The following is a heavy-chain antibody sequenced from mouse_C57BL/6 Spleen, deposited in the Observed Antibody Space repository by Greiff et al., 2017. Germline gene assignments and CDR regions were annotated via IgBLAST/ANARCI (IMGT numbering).Heavy chain of an antibody. V-gene: IGHV2-4*01. Sequence: VKLVESGPGLVQPSQSLSITCTVSGFSLTSYGVHWVRQPPGKGLEWLGVIWSGGSTDYNAAFISRLSISKDNSKGQVFFKMNSLQADDTAIYYCAHHSNYEEGFAYWGQGTLVTVSA. CDR1: GFSLTSYG. J-gene: IGHJ3*01. CDR2: IWSGGST. D-gene: IGHD2-5*01. CDR3: AHHSNYEEGFAY.